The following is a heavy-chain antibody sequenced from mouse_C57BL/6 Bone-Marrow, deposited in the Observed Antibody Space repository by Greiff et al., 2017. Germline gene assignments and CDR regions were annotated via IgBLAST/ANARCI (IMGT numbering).Heavy chain of an antibody. CDR2: ISSGSSTI. CDR1: GFTFSDYG. CDR3: ATTVVAYWYFDV. Sequence: DVKLVESGGGLVKPGGSLKLSCAASGFTFSDYGMHWVRQAPEKGLEWVAYISSGSSTIYYADTVKGRFTISRDNAKNTLFLQMTSLRSEDTAMYYCATTVVAYWYFDVGGTGTTVTVSS. D-gene: IGHD1-1*01. J-gene: IGHJ1*03. V-gene: IGHV5-17*01.